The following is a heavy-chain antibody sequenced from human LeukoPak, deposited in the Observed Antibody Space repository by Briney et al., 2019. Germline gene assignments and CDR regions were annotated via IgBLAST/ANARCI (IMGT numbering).Heavy chain of an antibody. CDR1: GYTFTSYY. CDR2: LNPSGGST. CDR3: ARDLGTGWLQLLPGFDY. V-gene: IGHV1-46*01. D-gene: IGHD5-24*01. Sequence: ASVKVSCKASGYTFTSYYMHWVRQAPGQGLEWMGILNPSGGSTSYAQKFQGRVTMTRDTSTSTVYMELSSLRSEDTAVYYCARDLGTGWLQLLPGFDYWGQGTMVTVSS. J-gene: IGHJ4*02.